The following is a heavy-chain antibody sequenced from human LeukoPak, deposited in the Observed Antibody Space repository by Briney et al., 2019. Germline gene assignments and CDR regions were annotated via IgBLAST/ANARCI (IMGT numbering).Heavy chain of an antibody. D-gene: IGHD2-2*01. V-gene: IGHV3-30-3*01. CDR2: ISYDGSNK. J-gene: IGHJ4*02. CDR3: ARGPIVVVPAAISVVDY. CDR1: GFTVSSIY. Sequence: GGSLRLSCAVSGFTVSSIYMTWVRQAPGKGLEWVAVISYDGSNKYYADSVKGRFTISRDNSKNTPYLQMNSLRAEDTAVYYCARGPIVVVPAAISVVDYWGQGTLVTVSS.